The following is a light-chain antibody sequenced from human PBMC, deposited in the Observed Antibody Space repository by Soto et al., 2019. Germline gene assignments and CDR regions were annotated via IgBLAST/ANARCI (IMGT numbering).Light chain of an antibody. J-gene: IGKJ2*01. Sequence: DIQMTQSPSSLSASVGDRVTITCRASQGIYNYLAWYQQKPGKVPKLLIFAASILNSGVPSRFSGSGSGTDFTLTISSLQHEDAATYYCQKHNGAPFTFGQGTKLEIK. V-gene: IGKV1-27*01. CDR2: AAS. CDR3: QKHNGAPFT. CDR1: QGIYNY.